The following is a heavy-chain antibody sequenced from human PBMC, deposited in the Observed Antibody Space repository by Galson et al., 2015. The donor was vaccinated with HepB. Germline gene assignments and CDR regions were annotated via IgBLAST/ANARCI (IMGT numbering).Heavy chain of an antibody. D-gene: IGHD6-19*01. CDR2: INPSGGST. CDR1: GYTFTSYY. V-gene: IGHV1-46*04. CDR3: ARDLGDSSGWYGRDIYYYYYGMDV. Sequence: SVKVSCKASGYTFTSYYMHWVRQAPGQGLEWMGIINPSGGSTSYAQKLQGRVTMTRDTSTSTVYMELSSLRSEDTAVYYCARDLGDSSGWYGRDIYYYYYGMDVWGQGTTVTVSS. J-gene: IGHJ6*02.